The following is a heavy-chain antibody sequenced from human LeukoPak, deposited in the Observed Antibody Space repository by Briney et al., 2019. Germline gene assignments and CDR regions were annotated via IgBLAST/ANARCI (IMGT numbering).Heavy chain of an antibody. D-gene: IGHD3-22*01. Sequence: GGSLRLSCAASGFTFSSNGMSWVRKAPGKGLEWVSSISGSGDKTYYADSVKGRFTISRDNSKSTMYLQMNSLRAEDTALYHCAKTNGYYDLWGQGTLVIVSS. CDR1: GFTFSSNG. V-gene: IGHV3-23*01. CDR2: ISGSGDKT. J-gene: IGHJ4*02. CDR3: AKTNGYYDL.